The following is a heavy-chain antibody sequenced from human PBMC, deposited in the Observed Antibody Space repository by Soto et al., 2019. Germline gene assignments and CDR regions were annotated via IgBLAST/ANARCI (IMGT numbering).Heavy chain of an antibody. CDR2: ITGSGGSS. Sequence: GEPLRLSCATSGFTFSSYAISWVRQAPGKGLEWVASITGSGGSSYHADSVKGRFTISRDNSRSTLPLQMNSLRAEDTALYFCARDPITARYLVFWRRPPWFDTRGHGLLFTV. V-gene: IGHV3-23*01. CDR3: ARDPITARYLVFWRRPPWFDT. CDR1: GFTFSSYA. J-gene: IGHJ5*01. D-gene: IGHD3-3*01.